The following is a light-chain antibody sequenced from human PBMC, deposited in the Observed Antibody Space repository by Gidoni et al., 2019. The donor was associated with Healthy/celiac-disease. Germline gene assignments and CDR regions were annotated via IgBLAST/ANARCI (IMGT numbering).Light chain of an antibody. CDR3: CSYAGSSTVV. Sequence: SAPTQPAPVAGSAGPSVTISCTGTSSDVGSYNLVSWYQQHPGKAPKLMIYEVSKRPSGVSNRFSGSKSGNTASLTISGLQAEDEADYYCCSYAGSSTVVFGGGTKLTVL. J-gene: IGLJ2*01. V-gene: IGLV2-23*02. CDR1: SSDVGSYNL. CDR2: EVS.